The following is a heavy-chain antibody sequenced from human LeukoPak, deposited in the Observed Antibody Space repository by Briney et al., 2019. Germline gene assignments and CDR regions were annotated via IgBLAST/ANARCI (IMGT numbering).Heavy chain of an antibody. J-gene: IGHJ6*03. CDR1: GFTFSSYG. V-gene: IGHV3-30*02. CDR2: IRYDGSNK. D-gene: IGHD2-2*02. Sequence: QSGGSLRLSCAASGFTFSSYGMHWVRQAPGKGLEWVAFIRYDGSNKYYADSVKGRFTISRDNSKNTLYLQMNSLRAEDTAVYYCARGRGYCSSTSCYTGHYYYYYMDVWGKGTTVTVSS. CDR3: ARGRGYCSSTSCYTGHYYYYYMDV.